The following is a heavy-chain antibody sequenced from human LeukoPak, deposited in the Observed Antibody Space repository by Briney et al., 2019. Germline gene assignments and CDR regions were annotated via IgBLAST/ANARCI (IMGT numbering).Heavy chain of an antibody. J-gene: IGHJ4*02. D-gene: IGHD3-10*01. Sequence: SETLSLTCTVSGGSISSYYWSWIRQPAGKGLEWIGRIYTSGSTNYNPSLKSRVTMSVDTYKNQFSLKLSSVTAADTAVYYCAREDPPREALWFGELLPAAGFDYWGQGTLVTVSS. CDR3: AREDPPREALWFGELLPAAGFDY. CDR1: GGSISSYY. CDR2: IYTSGST. V-gene: IGHV4-4*07.